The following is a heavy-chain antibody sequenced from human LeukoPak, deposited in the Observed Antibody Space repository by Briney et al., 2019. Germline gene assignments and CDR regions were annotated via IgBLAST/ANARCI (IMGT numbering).Heavy chain of an antibody. CDR3: AREGQIVGATADY. CDR1: GFTFSSYA. Sequence: GGSLRLSCAASGFTFSSYAMHWVRQAPGKGLEWVAVISYDGGNKYYADSVKGRFTISRDNAKNSLYLQMNSLRAEDTAVYYCAREGQIVGATADYWGQGTLVTVSS. J-gene: IGHJ4*02. CDR2: ISYDGGNK. D-gene: IGHD1-26*01. V-gene: IGHV3-30-3*01.